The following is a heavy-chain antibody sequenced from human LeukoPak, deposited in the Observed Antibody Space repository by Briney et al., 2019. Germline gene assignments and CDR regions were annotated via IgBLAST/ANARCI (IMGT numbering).Heavy chain of an antibody. CDR2: VNHSGTT. V-gene: IGHV4-34*08. D-gene: IGHD3-22*01. J-gene: IGHJ4*02. CDR3: AGGAFYYDRRSYQYYFDY. Sequence: PGGSLRLSCAASGFTFSSSAMSWVRQPPGKGLEWIGDVNHSGTTNYNPSLKSRVTISVDTSKNQFSLKMTSVTAADTAVYYCAGGAFYYDRRSYQYYFDYWGQGTLVTVAS. CDR1: GFTFSSSA.